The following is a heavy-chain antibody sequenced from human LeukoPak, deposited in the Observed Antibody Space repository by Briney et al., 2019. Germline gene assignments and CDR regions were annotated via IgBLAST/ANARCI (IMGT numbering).Heavy chain of an antibody. Sequence: PSETLCLTCTVSGGSISSGGYYWSWIRQHPGKGLEWIGYIFYSGSTYYNPSLKSRVTISVDTSKNQFSLKLSSVTAADTAVYYCARVVSGRERFDYWGQGTLVTVSS. CDR2: IFYSGST. D-gene: IGHD1-1*01. CDR1: GGSISSGGYY. J-gene: IGHJ4*02. V-gene: IGHV4-31*03. CDR3: ARVVSGRERFDY.